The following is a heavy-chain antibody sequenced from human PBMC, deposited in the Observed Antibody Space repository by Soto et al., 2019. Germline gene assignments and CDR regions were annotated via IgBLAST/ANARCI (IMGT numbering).Heavy chain of an antibody. Sequence: GGSLRLSCAASGFTFSSYWMSWVRQAPGKGLEWVANIKQDGSEKYDVDSVKGRLTISRDNAKNSLYLQMNSLRAEDTAVYYGARSSVATVPACHYYYMDVWGKGTTVTVSS. CDR2: IKQDGSEK. CDR3: ARSSVATVPACHYYYMDV. CDR1: GFTFSSYW. J-gene: IGHJ6*03. V-gene: IGHV3-7*01. D-gene: IGHD5-12*01.